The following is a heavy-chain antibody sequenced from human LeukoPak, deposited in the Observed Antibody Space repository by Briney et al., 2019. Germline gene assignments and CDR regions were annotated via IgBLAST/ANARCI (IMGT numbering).Heavy chain of an antibody. CDR1: GYTFTSYD. Sequence: ATVKVSCKASGYTFTSYDMNWVRQAPGQGLEWMARMNLNSGNTGYAQKFQGRVTMTRNTSISTAYMELSSLRSEDAAVYYCARGGTLVRGVTVLSGMDVWGQGTTVTVSS. D-gene: IGHD3-10*01. CDR2: MNLNSGNT. V-gene: IGHV1-8*01. J-gene: IGHJ6*02. CDR3: ARGGTLVRGVTVLSGMDV.